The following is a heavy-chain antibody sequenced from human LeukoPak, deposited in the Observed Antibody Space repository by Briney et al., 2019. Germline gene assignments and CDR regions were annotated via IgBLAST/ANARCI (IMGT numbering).Heavy chain of an antibody. D-gene: IGHD1-26*01. J-gene: IGHJ2*01. Sequence: PGGSLRLSCAASGFTFSSYGMHWVRQAPGKGLEWVAFIRYDGSNKYYADSVKGRFTISRDNSKNTLYLQMNSLRAEDTAVYYCAKDGGSYYALLDWYFDLWGRGTLVTVSS. CDR2: IRYDGSNK. CDR3: AKDGGSYYALLDWYFDL. V-gene: IGHV3-30*02. CDR1: GFTFSSYG.